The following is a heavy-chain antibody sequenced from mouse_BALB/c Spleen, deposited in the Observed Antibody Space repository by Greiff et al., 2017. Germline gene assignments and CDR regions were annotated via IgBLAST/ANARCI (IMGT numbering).Heavy chain of an antibody. D-gene: IGHD2-10*02. CDR1: GFTFSSYG. CDR3: ARKYGNAMDY. V-gene: IGHV5-6-3*01. J-gene: IGHJ4*01. Sequence: DVMLVESGGGLVQPGGSLKLSCAASGFTFSSYGMSWVRQTPDKRLELVATINSNGGSTYYPDSVKGRFTISRDNAKNTLYLQMSSLKSEDTAMYYCARKYGNAMDYWGQGTSVTVSS. CDR2: INSNGGST.